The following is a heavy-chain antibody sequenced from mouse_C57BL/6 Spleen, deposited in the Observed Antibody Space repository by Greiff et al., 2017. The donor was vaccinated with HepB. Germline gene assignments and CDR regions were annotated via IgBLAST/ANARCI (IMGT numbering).Heavy chain of an antibody. CDR3: ARSDYYGSTSPWFAY. CDR1: GYTFTSYW. CDR2: IHPNSGST. D-gene: IGHD1-1*01. V-gene: IGHV1-64*01. J-gene: IGHJ3*01. Sequence: QVQLKQPGAELVKPGASVKLSCKASGYTFTSYWMHWVKQRPGQGLEWIGMIHPNSGSTNYNEKFKSKATLTVDKSSSTAYMQLSSLTSEDSAVYYCARSDYYGSTSPWFAYWGQGTLVTVSA.